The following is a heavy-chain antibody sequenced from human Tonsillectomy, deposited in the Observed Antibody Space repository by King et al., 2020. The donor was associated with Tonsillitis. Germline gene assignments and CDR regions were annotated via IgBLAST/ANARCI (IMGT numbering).Heavy chain of an antibody. CDR2: ISSNGGST. CDR1: GFTFSSYD. CDR3: ARDLRGYSYGYSAFDI. J-gene: IGHJ3*02. Sequence: VQLVESGGALVQPGGSLRLSCAASGFTFSSYDMHWVRQAPGKGLEYVSAISSNGGSTYYANSVKGRFTISRDNSKNTLYLQMGSLRAEDMAVYYCARDLRGYSYGYSAFDIWGQGTMVTVSS. D-gene: IGHD5-18*01. V-gene: IGHV3-64*01.